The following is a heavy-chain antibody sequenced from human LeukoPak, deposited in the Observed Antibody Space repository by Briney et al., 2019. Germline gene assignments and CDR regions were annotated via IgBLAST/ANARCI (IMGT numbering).Heavy chain of an antibody. CDR3: ARSVRGYYDSSGYQPDAFDI. D-gene: IGHD3-22*01. CDR2: IYPGDSDT. J-gene: IGHJ3*02. CDR1: GYSFTSYW. Sequence: GESLKISCKGSGYSFTSYWIGWVRQMPGKGLEWMGIIYPGDSDTRYSPSFQGQVTISADKSISTAYLQWSSLKASDTAMYYCARSVRGYYDSSGYQPDAFDIWGQGTMVTVSS. V-gene: IGHV5-51*01.